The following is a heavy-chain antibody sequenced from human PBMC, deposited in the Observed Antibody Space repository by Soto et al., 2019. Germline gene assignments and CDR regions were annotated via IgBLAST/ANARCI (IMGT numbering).Heavy chain of an antibody. CDR2: IIPIFGTA. V-gene: IGHV1-69*06. CDR3: ASGGNSGQLDY. J-gene: IGHJ4*02. CDR1: GGTFSSYA. Sequence: SVKVSCKASGGTFSSYAISWVRQAPGQGLEWMGGIIPIFGTANYAQKFQGRVTITADKSTSTAYMELSSLRSEDTAVYYCASGGNSGQLDYWGQGTLVTVSS. D-gene: IGHD2-21*02.